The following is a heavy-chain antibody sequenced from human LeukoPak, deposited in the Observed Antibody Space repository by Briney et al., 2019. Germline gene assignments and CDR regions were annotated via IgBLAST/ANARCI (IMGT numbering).Heavy chain of an antibody. J-gene: IGHJ4*02. V-gene: IGHV4-61*02. CDR2: IYTSGST. D-gene: IGHD2-2*02. CDR3: AADTDY. CDR1: GGSISSGSYY. Sequence: SETLSLTCTVSGGSISSGSYYWSWIRQPAGKGLEWIGRIYTSGSTNYNPSLKSRVTISVDTSKSQFSLKLSSVTAADTAVYYCAADTDYWGQGTLVTVSS.